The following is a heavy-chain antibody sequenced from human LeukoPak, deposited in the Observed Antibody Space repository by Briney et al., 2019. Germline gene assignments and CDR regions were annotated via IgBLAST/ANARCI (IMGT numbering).Heavy chain of an antibody. CDR2: INHSGST. CDR1: GGSFSGYY. V-gene: IGHV4-34*01. CDR3: ARGPPYIVVVTGIGFFDY. Sequence: PSETLSLTCAVYGGSFSGYYWSWIRQPPGKGLEWIGEINHSGSTNYNPSLKSRVTISVDTSKNQFPLKLSSVTAADTAVYYCARGPPYIVVVTGIGFFDYWGQGTLVTVSS. J-gene: IGHJ4*02. D-gene: IGHD2-21*02.